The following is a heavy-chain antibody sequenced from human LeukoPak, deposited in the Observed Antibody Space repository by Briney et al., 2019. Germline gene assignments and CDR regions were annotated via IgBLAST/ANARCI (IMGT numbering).Heavy chain of an antibody. CDR3: ARPLDSSNNYFGY. CDR2: ISSSSNYM. D-gene: IGHD6-13*01. Sequence: PGGSLRLSCAASGFTFSRNAMNWVRQAPGKGLEWVSFISSSSNYMSYADSVKGRFTISRDNAKNSLYLQMNSLGAEDTAVYYCARPLDSSNNYFGYWGQGTLVTVSA. V-gene: IGHV3-21*01. J-gene: IGHJ4*02. CDR1: GFTFSRNA.